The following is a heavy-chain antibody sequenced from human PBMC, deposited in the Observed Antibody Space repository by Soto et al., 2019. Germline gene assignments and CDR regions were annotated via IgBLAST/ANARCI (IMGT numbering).Heavy chain of an antibody. D-gene: IGHD6-13*01. Sequence: QVQLVQSGAEVKKPGSSVKLSCKTSGGTFRNYAINWVRQAPGQGLEWRGGCIPVFGTANYAQTFQGRFTITADESTSTAYMELSSLRSEDTAVYYCAIPLPKQQLVRGAFDHWGQGTLVTVAS. CDR2: CIPVFGTA. V-gene: IGHV1-69*01. J-gene: IGHJ4*02. CDR1: GGTFRNYA. CDR3: AIPLPKQQLVRGAFDH.